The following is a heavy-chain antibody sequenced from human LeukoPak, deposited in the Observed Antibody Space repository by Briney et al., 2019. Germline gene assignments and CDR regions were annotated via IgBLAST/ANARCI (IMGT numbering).Heavy chain of an antibody. V-gene: IGHV4-34*01. CDR1: GGSFSGYY. J-gene: IGHJ4*02. D-gene: IGHD1-14*01. CDR2: INHSGST. CDR3: VRDRASPF. Sequence: PSETLSLTCAVYGGSFSGYYWSWIRQPPGKGLEWIGEINHSGSTNYNPSLKSRVTISVDTSKNQFSLTLTSVTAADTAVYYCVRDRASPFWGQGTLVTVSS.